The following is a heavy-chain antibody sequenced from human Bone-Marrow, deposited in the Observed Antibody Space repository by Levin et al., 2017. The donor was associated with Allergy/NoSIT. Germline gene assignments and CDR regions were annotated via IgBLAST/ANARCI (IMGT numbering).Heavy chain of an antibody. CDR1: GYTFTGYY. D-gene: IGHD1-1*01. CDR2: INPNSGGT. CDR3: ARDRSGLERRGGPLTGPDY. Sequence: GESLKISCKASGYTFTGYYMHWVRQAPGQGLEWMGRINPNSGGTNYAQKFQGRVTMTRDTSISTAYMELSRPRSDDTAVYYCARDRSGLERRGGPLTGPDYWGQGTLVTVSS. V-gene: IGHV1-2*06. J-gene: IGHJ4*02.